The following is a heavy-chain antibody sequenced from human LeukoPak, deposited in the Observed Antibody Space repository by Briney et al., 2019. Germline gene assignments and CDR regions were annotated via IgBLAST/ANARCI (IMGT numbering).Heavy chain of an antibody. CDR2: IYYSGST. CDR3: ARVYGIAAAGTSGVSRVIRRDY. D-gene: IGHD6-13*01. V-gene: IGHV4-39*07. J-gene: IGHJ4*02. CDR1: GGSISSSSYY. Sequence: SETLSLTCTVSGGSISSSSYYWGWIRQPPGKGLEWIGSIYYSGSTYYNPSLKSRVTISVDTSKNQFSLKLSSVTAADTAVYYCARVYGIAAAGTSGVSRVIRRDYWGQGTLVTVSS.